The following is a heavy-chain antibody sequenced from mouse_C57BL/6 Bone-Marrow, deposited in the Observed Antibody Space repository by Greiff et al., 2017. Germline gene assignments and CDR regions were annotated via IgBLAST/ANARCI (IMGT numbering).Heavy chain of an antibody. CDR2: IDPENGDT. CDR1: GFNIKDDY. J-gene: IGHJ3*01. CDR3: TTWDYDGFGLAY. V-gene: IGHV14-4*01. Sequence: EVQGVESGAELVRPGASVKLSCTASGFNIKDDYMHWVKQRPEQGLEWIGWIDPENGDTEYASKFQGKATITADTSSNTAYLQLSSLTSEDTAVYYCTTWDYDGFGLAYWGQGTLVTVSA. D-gene: IGHD2-3*01.